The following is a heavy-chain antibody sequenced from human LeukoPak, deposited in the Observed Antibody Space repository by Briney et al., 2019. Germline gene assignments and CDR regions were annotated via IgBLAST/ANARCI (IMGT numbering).Heavy chain of an antibody. CDR1: GGTFSSYA. V-gene: IGHV1-69*05. J-gene: IGHJ6*03. CDR2: IIPIFGTA. CDR3: ASPGSTVTPSYYYMDV. Sequence: SVKVSCKASGGTFSSYAISWVRQAPGQGLEWMGGIIPIFGTANYAQKFQGRVTITTDESTSTAYMELSSLRSEDTAVYYCASPGSTVTPSYYYMDVWGKGTTVTVSS. D-gene: IGHD4-11*01.